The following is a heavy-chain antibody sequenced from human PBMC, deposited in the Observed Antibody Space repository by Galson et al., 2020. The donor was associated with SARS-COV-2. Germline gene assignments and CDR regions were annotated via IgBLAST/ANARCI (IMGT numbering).Heavy chain of an antibody. V-gene: IGHV3-23*01. D-gene: IGHD6-25*01. CDR3: AKVRQFSSAFDY. Sequence: GGSLRLSCAASGFTFSNYVMNWVRQAPGKGLEWVSGISRSDDSTYYADSVKGRFTISRDNSKDTLYLQMDSLRAEDTAVYYCAKVRQFSSAFDYWGQGTLVTVSS. J-gene: IGHJ4*02. CDR2: ISRSDDST. CDR1: GFTFSNYV.